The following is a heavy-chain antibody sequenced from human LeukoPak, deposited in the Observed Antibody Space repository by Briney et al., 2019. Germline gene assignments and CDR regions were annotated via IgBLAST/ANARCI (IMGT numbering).Heavy chain of an antibody. V-gene: IGHV4-4*08. Sequence: PSETLSLTCTVSGGSITGYHWSWIRQPPGKGLEWIGYIYSSETTNYKPSLKSRVTISADTSKNQIPLKLTSVTAADTAIYYCARRNDFHIWGQGTMVTVSS. CDR1: GGSITGYH. CDR2: IYSSETT. CDR3: ARRNDFHI. J-gene: IGHJ3*02.